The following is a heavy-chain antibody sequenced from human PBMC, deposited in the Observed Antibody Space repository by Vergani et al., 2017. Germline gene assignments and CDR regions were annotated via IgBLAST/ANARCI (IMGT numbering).Heavy chain of an antibody. CDR2: IRWNSNSI. Sequence: EVQLEESGGGLVLPGRSLRLSCVASGFTSAGYAMHWVRQAPGTGLEWVSGIRWNSNSIGYADSVKGRFTISRDNANNSLYLQMNSQRAEDTALYYCAKDLGTASVGGGFDPGGQGTLVTVSS. D-gene: IGHD1-26*01. CDR3: AKDLGTASVGGGFDP. V-gene: IGHV3-9*02. J-gene: IGHJ5*02. CDR1: GFTSAGYA.